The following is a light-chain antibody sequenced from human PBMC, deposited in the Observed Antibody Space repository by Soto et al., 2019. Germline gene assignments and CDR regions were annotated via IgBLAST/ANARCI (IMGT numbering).Light chain of an antibody. J-gene: IGLJ1*01. CDR1: SSDVGGYNY. CDR3: SSYAGSNNRV. CDR2: EVS. V-gene: IGLV2-8*01. Sequence: QSALTQPPSASGSPGQSVTISCIGTSSDVGGYNYVSWYQQHPGKAPKLMIYEVSKRPSGVPDRFSGSKSGNTASLTVSGLQAEDEVDYYCSSYAGSNNRVFGTGTKLTVL.